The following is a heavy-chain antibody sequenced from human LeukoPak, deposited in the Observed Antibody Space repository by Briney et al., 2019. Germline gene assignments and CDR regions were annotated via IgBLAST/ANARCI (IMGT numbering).Heavy chain of an antibody. Sequence: PSETLSLTCTVSGGSISSSTSYWGWIRQPPGKGLEWCGSIYYSASTYYNPSLKSRVTISVDTSKNQFSLKLSSVTAADTAVYYCARDSGIAVAAPGAFDIWGQGTMVTVSS. D-gene: IGHD6-19*01. J-gene: IGHJ3*02. CDR3: ARDSGIAVAAPGAFDI. V-gene: IGHV4-39*07. CDR2: IYYSAST. CDR1: GGSISSSTSY.